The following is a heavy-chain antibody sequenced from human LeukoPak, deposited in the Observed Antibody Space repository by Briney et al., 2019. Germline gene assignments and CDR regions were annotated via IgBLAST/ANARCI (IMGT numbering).Heavy chain of an antibody. Sequence: GGSLRLSCAASGFTFSSYSMNWVRQAPGKGLEWVSYISSSSTTIYYADSVKGRFTISRDNAKNSLNLQMNSLRAEDTAVYHCARAFGDFWSGYYPSYYNYYMDVWGKGTTVTVSS. CDR2: ISSSSTTI. J-gene: IGHJ6*03. V-gene: IGHV3-48*01. CDR1: GFTFSSYS. CDR3: ARAFGDFWSGYYPSYYNYYMDV. D-gene: IGHD3-3*01.